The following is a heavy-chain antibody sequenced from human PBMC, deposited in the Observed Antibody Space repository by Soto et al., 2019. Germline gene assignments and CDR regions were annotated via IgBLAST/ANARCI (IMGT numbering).Heavy chain of an antibody. Sequence: SETLSLTCTVSGGSTSSSSYYWGWIRQPPGKGLEWIGSIYYSGSTYYNPSLKSRVTISVDTSKNQFSLKLSSVTAADTAVYYCARLYCSSTSCLPAYYYYGMDVWGQGTTVTVSS. V-gene: IGHV4-39*01. CDR1: GGSTSSSSYY. CDR2: IYYSGST. D-gene: IGHD2-2*01. J-gene: IGHJ6*02. CDR3: ARLYCSSTSCLPAYYYYGMDV.